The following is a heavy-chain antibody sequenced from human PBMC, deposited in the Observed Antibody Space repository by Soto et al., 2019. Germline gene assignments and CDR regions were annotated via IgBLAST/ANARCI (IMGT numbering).Heavy chain of an antibody. J-gene: IGHJ4*02. Sequence: SGPTLVNPTQTLALACTFSGFSLSTSGVGVGWIRQPPGKALEWLALIYWDDDKRYSPSLKSRLTITKDTSKNQVVLTMTNMDPVDTATYYCAHTFSGYSSSWPTFDYWGQGTLVTVSS. V-gene: IGHV2-5*02. D-gene: IGHD6-13*01. CDR3: AHTFSGYSSSWPTFDY. CDR1: GFSLSTSGVG. CDR2: IYWDDDK.